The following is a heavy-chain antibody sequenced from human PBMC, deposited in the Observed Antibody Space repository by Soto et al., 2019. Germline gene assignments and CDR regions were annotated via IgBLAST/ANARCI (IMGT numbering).Heavy chain of an antibody. D-gene: IGHD4-17*01. V-gene: IGHV4-59*01. CDR2: IYYSGST. CDR1: GGSISSYY. J-gene: IGHJ3*02. Sequence: SETLSLTCTVSGGSISSYYWSWIRQPPGKGLEWIGYIYYSGSTKYNPSRKSRVTISVDTSKNHFSLKLSSVTAADTAVYYCARGPLGAYGDVDFDIWGQGTMVTVSS. CDR3: ARGPLGAYGDVDFDI.